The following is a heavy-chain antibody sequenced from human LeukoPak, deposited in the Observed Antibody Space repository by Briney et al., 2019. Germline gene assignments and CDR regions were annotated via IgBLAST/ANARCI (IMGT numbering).Heavy chain of an antibody. V-gene: IGHV4-31*03. D-gene: IGHD3-3*01. CDR1: GGSISSGGNY. CDR2: IYNSGST. Sequence: SQTLSLTCTVSGGSISSGGNYWTWIRQYPGKGLEWIGYIYNSGSTYYNPSLKSRVTISVDTSKNQFSLKLSSVTAADTAVYYCARTYYDFWSGYYPPRTPFDYWGQGTLVTVSS. J-gene: IGHJ4*02. CDR3: ARTYYDFWSGYYPPRTPFDY.